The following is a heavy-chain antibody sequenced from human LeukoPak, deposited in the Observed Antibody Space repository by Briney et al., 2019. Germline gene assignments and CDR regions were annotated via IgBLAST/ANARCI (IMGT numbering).Heavy chain of an antibody. CDR3: AIGIGATHFDY. CDR1: GGTFSSYA. J-gene: IGHJ4*02. V-gene: IGHV1-69*13. Sequence: ASVKVSCKASGGTFSSYAISWVRQALGQGVEWMGGIIPIFGTANYAQKFQGRVTITADESTRTAYMELSSLRSEDTAVYYCAIGIGATHFDYWGQGTLVTVSS. D-gene: IGHD5-12*01. CDR2: IIPIFGTA.